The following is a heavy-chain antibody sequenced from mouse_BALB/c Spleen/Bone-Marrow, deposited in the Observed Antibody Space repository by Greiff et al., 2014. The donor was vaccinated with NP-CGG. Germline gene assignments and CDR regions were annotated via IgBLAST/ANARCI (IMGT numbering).Heavy chain of an antibody. Sequence: VQLQQSGAELVKPWASVKLSCTASGLKFKDTHMHWVKQRPEQGLEWIGRIDPASGDTKYDPKFQGKAAITGDTSSNTAYLQLSSLTSEDTAFYYVSRDPAGTARFAYWGQ. CDR1: GLKFKDTH. CDR2: IDPASGDT. J-gene: IGHJ3*01. CDR3: SRDPAGTARFAY. D-gene: IGHD1-1*02. V-gene: IGHV14-3*02.